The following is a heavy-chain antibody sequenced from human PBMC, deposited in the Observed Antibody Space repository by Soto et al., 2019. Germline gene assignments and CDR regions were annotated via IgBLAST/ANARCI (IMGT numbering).Heavy chain of an antibody. Sequence: PGGSLRLSCAASGFTFSSYAMHWVRQAPGKGLEWVAVISYDGSNKYYADSVKGRFTISRDNSKNTLYLQMNSLRAEDTAVYYCAREVGLRSIAAAATYYYGMDVWGQGTTVTVSS. V-gene: IGHV3-30-3*01. J-gene: IGHJ6*02. D-gene: IGHD6-13*01. CDR2: ISYDGSNK. CDR3: AREVGLRSIAAAATYYYGMDV. CDR1: GFTFSSYA.